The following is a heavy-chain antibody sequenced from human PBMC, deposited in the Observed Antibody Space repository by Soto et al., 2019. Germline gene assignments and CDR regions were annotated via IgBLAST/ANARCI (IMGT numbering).Heavy chain of an antibody. D-gene: IGHD1-7*01. CDR1: GGTFRHYV. CDR2: IIPISGAA. J-gene: IGHJ4*02. Sequence: QVQLVQSGAEVTKPGSSVLVSCTASGGTFRHYVVNWVRQAPGQGLEWMGRIIPISGAANYAQKFQGRVTITEDKSTRTSYMELSSLRSEDTAVYYCARDMTRTVVPYFDFWGQGTLVTVSA. V-gene: IGHV1-69*06. CDR3: ARDMTRTVVPYFDF.